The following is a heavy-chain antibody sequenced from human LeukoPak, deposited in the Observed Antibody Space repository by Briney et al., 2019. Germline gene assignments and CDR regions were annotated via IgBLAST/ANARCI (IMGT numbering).Heavy chain of an antibody. V-gene: IGHV3-23*01. Sequence: PGGSLRLSCAASGFTFSSNGMSWVRQAPGKGLEWVSAISGSGGSTYYADSVKGRFTISRDNSKNTLYLQMNSLGAEDTAVYYCAKADSSGYYYYYYYYMDVWGKGTTVTISS. CDR3: AKADSSGYYYYYYYYMDV. J-gene: IGHJ6*03. D-gene: IGHD3-22*01. CDR2: ISGSGGST. CDR1: GFTFSSNG.